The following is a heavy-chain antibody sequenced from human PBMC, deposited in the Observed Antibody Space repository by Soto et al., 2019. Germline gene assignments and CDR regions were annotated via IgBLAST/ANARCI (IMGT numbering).Heavy chain of an antibody. D-gene: IGHD3-10*01. CDR2: INHSGST. CDR3: ATLWFEEGDY. V-gene: IGHV4-34*01. J-gene: IGHJ4*02. Sequence: SETLSLTCAVYGGSFSGYYWTWIRQPPGTGLEWIGEINHSGSTNYNPSLKSRVTISVDTSKNQFSLKLTSVTAADTAVYYCATLWFEEGDYWGRGTLVTVSS. CDR1: GGSFSGYY.